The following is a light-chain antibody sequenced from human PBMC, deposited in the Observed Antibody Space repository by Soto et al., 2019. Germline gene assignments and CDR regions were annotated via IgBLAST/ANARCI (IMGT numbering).Light chain of an antibody. V-gene: IGKV3D-20*02. CDR1: RSLDSGQ. CDR2: NAS. J-gene: IGKJ4*01. Sequence: EIVLTQSPGTLSLSSGESATLYCRASRSLDSGQLAWYQQKVGRAPRLLIHNASMRATGIPDRFSGSGSGTDFTLTISSLQPEDFATYFCRQTNSFPLTFGGGTKV. CDR3: RQTNSFPLT.